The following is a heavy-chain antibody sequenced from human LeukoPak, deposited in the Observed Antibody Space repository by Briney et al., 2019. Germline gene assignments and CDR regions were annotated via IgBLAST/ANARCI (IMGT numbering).Heavy chain of an antibody. CDR3: ARDYKYAFDN. V-gene: IGHV3-43*02. J-gene: IGHJ4*02. CDR1: GFTFDDYA. Sequence: PGGSLRLSCAASGFTFDDYAMHWVRQAPGKGLEWVSLISGDSGNTNYADSVKGRFTISGDKAKNSLYLQMNSLRVEDTAVYYCARDYKYAFDNWGQGTLVTVSS. CDR2: ISGDSGNT. D-gene: IGHD5-24*01.